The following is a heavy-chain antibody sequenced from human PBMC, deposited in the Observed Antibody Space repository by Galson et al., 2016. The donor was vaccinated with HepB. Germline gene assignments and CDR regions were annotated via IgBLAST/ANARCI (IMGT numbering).Heavy chain of an antibody. J-gene: IGHJ4*02. Sequence: SLRLSCAASGFTFSSYSMNWVRQAPGKGLEWVSSISSSSSYIYYADSVKGRFTISRDNAKNSLYLQMNSLRAEDRAVYYCARAVSWDYGDYAGYWGQGTLVTVSS. CDR3: ARAVSWDYGDYAGY. CDR2: ISSSSSYI. D-gene: IGHD4-17*01. V-gene: IGHV3-21*01. CDR1: GFTFSSYS.